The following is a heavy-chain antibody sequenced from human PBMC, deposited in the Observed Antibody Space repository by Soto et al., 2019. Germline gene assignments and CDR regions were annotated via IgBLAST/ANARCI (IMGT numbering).Heavy chain of an antibody. CDR1: GCSISGYF. CDR2: IYDSGST. J-gene: IGHJ2*01. Sequence: QVQLQESGPGLVKPSETLSLSCTVSGCSISGYFWSWVRQAPGKGLDWIGYIYDSGSTIYNPSLKSRVTILIDTSKNQFSLKLSSVTAADTAVYYCARHALAVGGTGYFDLWGRGTLVTVSS. D-gene: IGHD6-13*01. V-gene: IGHV4-59*08. CDR3: ARHALAVGGTGYFDL.